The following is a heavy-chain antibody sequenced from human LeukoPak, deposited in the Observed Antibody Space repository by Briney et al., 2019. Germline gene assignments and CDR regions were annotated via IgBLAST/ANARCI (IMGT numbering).Heavy chain of an antibody. V-gene: IGHV3-7*04. D-gene: IGHD3-3*01. CDR2: IKHDGTES. CDR1: GFTFSSYW. CDR3: ARGDFWSGDYTVAFDI. J-gene: IGHJ3*02. Sequence: PGGSLRLSCTASGFTFSSYWMSWVRQAPGKGLDWVANIKHDGTESYRVDSVKGRFAISRDNSKNSLYLQMNRLRTEDTAVYYCARGDFWSGDYTVAFDIWGQGTMVTVSS.